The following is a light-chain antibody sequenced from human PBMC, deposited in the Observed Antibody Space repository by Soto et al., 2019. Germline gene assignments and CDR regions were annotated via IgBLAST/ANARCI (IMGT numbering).Light chain of an antibody. Sequence: EIVLTQSPATLSLSPGERATLSCRASQSVSSYLAWYQQKPGQAPRHLIYDASNRATVIPARFSGSGSGTDFTLTISSLEPEDFAVYYCQQRSNWPPVFTFGPGTKVDIK. J-gene: IGKJ3*01. CDR3: QQRSNWPPVFT. V-gene: IGKV3-11*01. CDR2: DAS. CDR1: QSVSSY.